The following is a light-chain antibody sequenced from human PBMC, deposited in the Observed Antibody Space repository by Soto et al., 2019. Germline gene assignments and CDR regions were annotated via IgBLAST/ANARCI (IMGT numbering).Light chain of an antibody. CDR1: QSINNW. J-gene: IGKJ4*01. Sequence: DIQMTQSPSTLSASVGDRVTITCRASQSINNWLAWYQQKPGKAPKFLIYDASNLESGVPSRFSGSASGTEFTLTISSLQPDDVATYYCQQSDNYPLTFGGGTKVDI. CDR3: QQSDNYPLT. CDR2: DAS. V-gene: IGKV1-5*01.